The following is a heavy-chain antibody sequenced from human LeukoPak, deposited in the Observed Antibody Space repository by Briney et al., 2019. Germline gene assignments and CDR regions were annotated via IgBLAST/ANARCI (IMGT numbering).Heavy chain of an antibody. Sequence: SETLSLTCAVYGGSFSGYYWSWIRQPAGKGLEWIGRIYTSGSTNYNPSLKSRVTMSVDTPKNQFSLKLSSVTAADTAVYYCARGPPIVGATIYFDYWGQGTLVTVSS. CDR1: GGSFSGYY. D-gene: IGHD1-26*01. J-gene: IGHJ4*02. V-gene: IGHV4-59*10. CDR2: IYTSGST. CDR3: ARGPPIVGATIYFDY.